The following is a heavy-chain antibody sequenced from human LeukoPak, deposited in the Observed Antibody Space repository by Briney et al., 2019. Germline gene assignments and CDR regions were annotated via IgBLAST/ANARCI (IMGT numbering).Heavy chain of an antibody. D-gene: IGHD6-19*01. CDR1: GFTFSNYG. CDR3: AKEYSSGYSDY. J-gene: IGHJ4*02. CDR2: IGYDGSNQ. V-gene: IGHV3-30*18. Sequence: GGSLRLSCAASGFTFSNYGMHWVRQGPGKGLEGVAVIGYDGSNQYYADSVKGRFTISRDNSRNTVYLQMNSLRAEDTAMYYCAKEYSSGYSDYWGQGTLVTVSS.